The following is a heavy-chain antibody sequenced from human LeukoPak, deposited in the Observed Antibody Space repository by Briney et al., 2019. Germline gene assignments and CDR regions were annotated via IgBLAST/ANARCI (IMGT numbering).Heavy chain of an antibody. J-gene: IGHJ6*02. CDR2: INSDGSST. D-gene: IGHD2-2*01. CDR1: AFTFSTYW. CDR3: ARERCISTSCSHGMDV. V-gene: IGHV3-74*01. Sequence: GGSLRLSFAASAFTFSTYWMNWVRQAPGKGLVWVARINSDGSSTTDADSVRGRFTISRDNAKNTLYLQMNSLRAEDTAVYYCARERCISTSCSHGMDVWGQGTTVTVSS.